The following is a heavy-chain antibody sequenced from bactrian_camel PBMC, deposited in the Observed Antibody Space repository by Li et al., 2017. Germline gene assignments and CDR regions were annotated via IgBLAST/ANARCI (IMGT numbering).Heavy chain of an antibody. V-gene: IGHV3S9*01. CDR1: GDTHTYTYNYYC. J-gene: IGHJ4*01. D-gene: IGHD6*01. CDR3: AALLTGVSYGGSWYMRGAEVGCYEYNC. Sequence: VQLVESGGGSVQAGESLRLSCVASGDTHTYTYNYYCMGWFRQIPDKEREGVAGIESDGSTSYADSVKGRFTISQDSAKNILYLQMDSLKPEDTAMYYCAALLTGVSYGGSWYMRGAEVGCYEYNCLGQGTQVTVS. CDR2: IESDGST.